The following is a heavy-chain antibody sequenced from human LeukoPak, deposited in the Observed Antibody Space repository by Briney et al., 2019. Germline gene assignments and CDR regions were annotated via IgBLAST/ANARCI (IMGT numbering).Heavy chain of an antibody. V-gene: IGHV3-21*01. J-gene: IGHJ4*02. CDR2: LSSRSRYI. Sequence: TGGSLRLSCAASGFTFSNYAMTWVRQAPGKGLEWVSSLSSRSRYIYYADSLKGRFTISRDNSKNTLYLQMSSLRAEDTAVYYCARILDSAWGELGYWGQGTLVTVSS. CDR1: GFTFSNYA. D-gene: IGHD6-19*01. CDR3: ARILDSAWGELGY.